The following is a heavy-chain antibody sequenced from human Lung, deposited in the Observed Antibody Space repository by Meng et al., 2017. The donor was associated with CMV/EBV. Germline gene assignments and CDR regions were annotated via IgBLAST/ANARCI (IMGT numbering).Heavy chain of an antibody. CDR3: ARGGSNGGYLPH. J-gene: IGHJ4*02. Sequence: GGSLRLXCAASGFTFRTYWMSWVRQAPGKGLEWVANIKPDGSEKSYVDYVKGRFTISRDNAENSLYLQMDSLRAEDTAVYYCARGGSNGGYLPHWGQGTLVTVSS. V-gene: IGHV3-7*01. CDR1: GFTFRTYW. CDR2: IKPDGSEK. D-gene: IGHD4-17*01.